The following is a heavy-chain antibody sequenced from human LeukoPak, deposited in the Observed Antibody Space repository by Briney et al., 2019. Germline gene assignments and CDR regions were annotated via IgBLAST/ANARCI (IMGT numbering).Heavy chain of an antibody. V-gene: IGHV1-18*01. CDR3: ARAPYSSGWYGYYYYYMDV. D-gene: IGHD6-19*01. CDR1: GYTFTSYG. Sequence: GASVKVSCKASGYTFTSYGISWVRQAPGQGLKGMRWISAYNGNTNYGQKLQGRVTMTTDTSTSTAYMELRSLRSDDTAVYYGARAPYSSGWYGYYYYYMDVWGKGTTVTVSS. J-gene: IGHJ6*03. CDR2: ISAYNGNT.